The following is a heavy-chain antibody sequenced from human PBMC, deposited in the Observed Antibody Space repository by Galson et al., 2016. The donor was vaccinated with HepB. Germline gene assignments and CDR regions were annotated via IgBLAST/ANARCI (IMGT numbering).Heavy chain of an antibody. CDR1: GFPFSGYE. CDR2: ISSGGTSV. Sequence: SLRLSCAASGFPFSGYEMNWVRQAPGKGLEWVSFISSGGTSVYYADSVKGRFTISRDNAKNSLFLQMNSLRAEDTAVYYCARIGVVVTETDETWGRGTLVTVSS. J-gene: IGHJ5*02. CDR3: ARIGVVVTETDET. V-gene: IGHV3-48*03. D-gene: IGHD2-15*01.